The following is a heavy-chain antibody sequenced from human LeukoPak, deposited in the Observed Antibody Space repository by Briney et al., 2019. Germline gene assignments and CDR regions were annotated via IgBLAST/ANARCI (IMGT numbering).Heavy chain of an antibody. V-gene: IGHV3-30*02. J-gene: IGHJ4*02. CDR3: TKDSSGPHIDYGDYGFDY. CDR2: IRYDGSNK. Sequence: GGSLRLSCAASGFTFSSYGMHWVRQAPGKGLERVAFIRYDGSNKYYADSVKGRFTISRDNSKNTLYLQMNSLRAEDTAVYYCTKDSSGPHIDYGDYGFDYWGQGTLVTVSS. CDR1: GFTFSSYG. D-gene: IGHD4-17*01.